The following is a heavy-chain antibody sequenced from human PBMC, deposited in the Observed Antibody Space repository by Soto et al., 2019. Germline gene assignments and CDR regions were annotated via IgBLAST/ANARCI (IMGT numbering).Heavy chain of an antibody. CDR2: INAGNGDT. CDR3: ASEIDATTATSLDY. D-gene: IGHD4-17*01. Sequence: ASVKVSCKASGYTFTNCAMHWVRQAPGQSLEWMGWINAGNGDTKYSQRFQGRVTITRDTSANTAYMELSSLRFEDTAVYYCASEIDATTATSLDYWGKGTLVTVSS. V-gene: IGHV1-3*01. CDR1: GYTFTNCA. J-gene: IGHJ4*02.